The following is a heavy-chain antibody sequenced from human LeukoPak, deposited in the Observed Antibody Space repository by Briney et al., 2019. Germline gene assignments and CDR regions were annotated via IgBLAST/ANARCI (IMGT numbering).Heavy chain of an antibody. J-gene: IGHJ3*02. CDR3: ARGRRKYQLLLSNQDAFDI. V-gene: IGHV4-34*01. CDR1: GGSFSGYY. Sequence: SETLSLTCAVYGGSFSGYYWSWIRQPPGKGLEWIGDINHSGGSHYNPSLKSRVTISVDTSKTQFSLKRSSVTAADTAVYYCARGRRKYQLLLSNQDAFDIWGQGTMVTVSS. D-gene: IGHD2-2*01. CDR2: INHSGGS.